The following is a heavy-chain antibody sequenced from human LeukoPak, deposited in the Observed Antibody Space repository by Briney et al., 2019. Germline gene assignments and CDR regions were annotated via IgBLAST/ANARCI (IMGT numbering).Heavy chain of an antibody. Sequence: ASVKVSCKASGYTFTSYYMHWVRQAPGQGLEWMGIINPSGGSTSYAQKYQGRVTMTRDTSISTAYMELSRLRSDDTAVYYCAAVSHFTSGYSPLLDYWGQGTLVTVSS. V-gene: IGHV1-46*01. J-gene: IGHJ4*02. D-gene: IGHD3-22*01. CDR3: AAVSHFTSGYSPLLDY. CDR1: GYTFTSYY. CDR2: INPSGGST.